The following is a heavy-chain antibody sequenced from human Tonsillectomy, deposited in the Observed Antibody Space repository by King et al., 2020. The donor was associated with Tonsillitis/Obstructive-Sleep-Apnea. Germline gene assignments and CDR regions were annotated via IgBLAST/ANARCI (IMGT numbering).Heavy chain of an antibody. CDR1: GYTFTIYY. CDR2: VNPSGGRT. D-gene: IGHD3-10*01. V-gene: IGHV1-46*01. CDR3: ARGYYYGSGSYRDPYFDN. Sequence: QLVQSGAEVKKPGASVKVSCSTSGYTFTIYYMHWVRQAPGQGLEWVGMVNPSGGRTVYAQKFQARVTMTRDTATGTVYMELRSLRPEDTAVYYCARGYYYGSGSYRDPYFDNWGQGTLVTVSS. J-gene: IGHJ4*02.